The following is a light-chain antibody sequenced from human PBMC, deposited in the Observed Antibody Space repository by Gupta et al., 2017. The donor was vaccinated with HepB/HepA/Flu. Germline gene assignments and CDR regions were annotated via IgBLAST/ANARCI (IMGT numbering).Light chain of an antibody. J-gene: IGKJ4*01. CDR3: QQKYTLPAT. V-gene: IGKV1-39*01. Sequence: DVQMTQSPATLSASLGDRVTITCRTSQSISDCVAWYQQKPGKAPKFVMYTASSIYHRVSSRFSGSGSGADVSLTIISLQPEDFAIYSCQQKYTLPATFGGGTRVEIK. CDR2: TAS. CDR1: QSISDC.